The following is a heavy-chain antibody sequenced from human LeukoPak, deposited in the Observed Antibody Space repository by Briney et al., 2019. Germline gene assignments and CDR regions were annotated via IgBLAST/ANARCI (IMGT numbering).Heavy chain of an antibody. Sequence: HPGGSLRLSCAASGFTFSSYSMNWVRQAPGKGLEWVPYISSSSSTIYYADSVKGRFTISRDNAKNSLYLQMNSLRAEDTAVYYCAVYDFWSGYPPFDYWGQGTLVTVSS. V-gene: IGHV3-48*01. CDR1: GFTFSSYS. CDR3: AVYDFWSGYPPFDY. J-gene: IGHJ4*02. D-gene: IGHD3-3*01. CDR2: ISSSSSTI.